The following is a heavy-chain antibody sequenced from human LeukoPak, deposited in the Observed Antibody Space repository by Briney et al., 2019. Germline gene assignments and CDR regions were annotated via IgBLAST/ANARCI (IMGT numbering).Heavy chain of an antibody. Sequence: ASVKVSCKASGYTFTNYGINWVRQAPGQGLEWMGWISAYNGNTNFAQNLQGRVTMTTDTSTSTAYMELRSLRSDDTAVYYCARDLGSSWPYYYYYYMDVWGKGTTVTISS. V-gene: IGHV1-18*01. CDR1: GYTFTNYG. J-gene: IGHJ6*03. CDR3: ARDLGSSWPYYYYYYMDV. CDR2: ISAYNGNT. D-gene: IGHD6-13*01.